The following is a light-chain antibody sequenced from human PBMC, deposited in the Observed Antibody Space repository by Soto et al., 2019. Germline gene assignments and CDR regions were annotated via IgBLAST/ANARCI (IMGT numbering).Light chain of an antibody. CDR1: QSIRNY. V-gene: IGKV1-39*01. CDR3: QQSYSTPYT. Sequence: DIQMTQSPSSLSASVGDRVTITCRASQSIRNYVNWYQQKPGKAPKFLIYVASTLQSGVPSRFSGIGSGTEFTLTISSHHPENFATYYCQQSYSTPYTVGPGTKLEIK. CDR2: VAS. J-gene: IGKJ2*01.